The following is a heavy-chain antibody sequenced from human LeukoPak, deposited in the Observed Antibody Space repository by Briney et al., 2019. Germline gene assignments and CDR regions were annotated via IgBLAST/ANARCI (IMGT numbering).Heavy chain of an antibody. D-gene: IGHD3-3*01. V-gene: IGHV3-7*01. J-gene: IGHJ6*03. CDR2: IKQDGSEK. Sequence: GGSLRLSCAASGFTFSNAWMNWVRQAPGKGLEWVANIKQDGSEKYYVDSVKGRFTISRDNAKNSLYLQMNSMRAEDTAVYYCARVDFWSGYYYMDVWGKGTTVTVSS. CDR1: GFTFSNAW. CDR3: ARVDFWSGYYYMDV.